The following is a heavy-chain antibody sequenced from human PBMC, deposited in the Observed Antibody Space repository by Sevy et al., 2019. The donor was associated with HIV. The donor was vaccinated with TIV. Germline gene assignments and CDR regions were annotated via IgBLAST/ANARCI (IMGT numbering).Heavy chain of an antibody. V-gene: IGHV3-23*01. CDR1: GFTFSSYA. CDR2: IGGRGGGT. D-gene: IGHD6-13*01. CDR3: AKIMQQLVCFRSGMDV. J-gene: IGHJ6*02. Sequence: GGSLRLSCAASGFTFSSYAMSWVRQAPGKGLEWVSAIGGRGGGTYYADSVKGRFTISRDNSKNTLYLQMNSLRAEDTAVYYCAKIMQQLVCFRSGMDVWGQGTTVTVSS.